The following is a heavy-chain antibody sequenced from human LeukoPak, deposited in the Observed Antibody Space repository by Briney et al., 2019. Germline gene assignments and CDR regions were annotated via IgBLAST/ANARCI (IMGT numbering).Heavy chain of an antibody. CDR1: GGSISSYY. D-gene: IGHD5-12*01. V-gene: IGHV4-59*08. CDR3: ARQSRIVAPFDY. Sequence: SETLFLTCTVSGGSISSYYWSWIRQPPGKGLEWIGYIYYSGSTNYNPSLKSRVTISVDTPKNQFSLKLSSVTAADTAVYYCARQSRIVAPFDYWGQGTLVTVSS. J-gene: IGHJ4*02. CDR2: IYYSGST.